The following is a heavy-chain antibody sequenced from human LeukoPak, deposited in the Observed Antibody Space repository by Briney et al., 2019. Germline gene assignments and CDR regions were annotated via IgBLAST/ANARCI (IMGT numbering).Heavy chain of an antibody. CDR1: GFIFSDAW. J-gene: IGHJ3*02. Sequence: GGSLRLSCTASGFIFSDAWMSWVRQAPGKGLEWVGRIKSESDGGTTDYAAPVKGRFTISRDDSKNTLYLQMNSLTDEDTAVYHCASHRGWELSFYAFDMWGQGTRVTVSS. CDR2: IKSESDGGTT. CDR3: ASHRGWELSFYAFDM. D-gene: IGHD3-10*01. V-gene: IGHV3-15*01.